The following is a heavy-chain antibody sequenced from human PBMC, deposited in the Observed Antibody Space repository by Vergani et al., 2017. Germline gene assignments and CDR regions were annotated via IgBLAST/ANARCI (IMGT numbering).Heavy chain of an antibody. CDR1: GFTFDDYA. J-gene: IGHJ6*03. V-gene: IGHV3-9*01. CDR2: ISWNSGSI. D-gene: IGHD2-2*02. Sequence: EVQLVESGGGLVQPGRSLRLSCEASGFTFDDYAMDWVRQAPGKGLEWVSGISWNSGSIGYADSVKGRFTISRDNAKNSLYLQMNSLRAEDTAVYYCARVGVVPAAIYYYYYYYMDVWGKGTTVTVSS. CDR3: ARVGVVPAAIYYYYYYYMDV.